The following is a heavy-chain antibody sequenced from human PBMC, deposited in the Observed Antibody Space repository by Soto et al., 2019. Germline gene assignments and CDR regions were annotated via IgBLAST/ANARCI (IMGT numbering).Heavy chain of an antibody. D-gene: IGHD2-21*02. CDR2: IYSGGST. CDR1: GFTVSSNY. Sequence: GGSLRLSCAASGFTVSSNYMSWVRQAPGKGLEWVSVIYSGGSTYYADSVKGRFTISRHNSKNTLYLQMNSLRAEDTAVYYCARENGGDRPGGYYYYYMDVWGKGTTVTVSS. V-gene: IGHV3-53*04. J-gene: IGHJ6*03. CDR3: ARENGGDRPGGYYYYYMDV.